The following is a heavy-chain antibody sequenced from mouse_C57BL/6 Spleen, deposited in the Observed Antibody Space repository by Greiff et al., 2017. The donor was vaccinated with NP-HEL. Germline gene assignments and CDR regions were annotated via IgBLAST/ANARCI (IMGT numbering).Heavy chain of an antibody. Sequence: VQLQQSGAELVRPGASVTLSCKASGYTFTDYEMHWVKQTPVHGLEWIGAIAPETGGTAYNQKFKGKALLTADKSSSTAYMELRSLTSEDSAVYYCTGHYYAMDYWGQGTSVTVSS. CDR2: IAPETGGT. J-gene: IGHJ4*01. CDR1: GYTFTDYE. V-gene: IGHV1-15*01. CDR3: TGHYYAMDY.